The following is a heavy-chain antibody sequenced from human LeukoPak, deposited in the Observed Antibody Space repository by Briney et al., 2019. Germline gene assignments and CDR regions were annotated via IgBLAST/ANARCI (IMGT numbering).Heavy chain of an antibody. J-gene: IGHJ4*02. D-gene: IGHD3-10*01. CDR3: ARHVRITMVRGVNYYFDY. CDR2: FYYSGST. V-gene: IGHV4-39*01. CDR1: GGSISSSSYY. Sequence: SETLSLTCTVSGGSISSSSYYWGWIRQPPGKVLERIGRFYYSGSTYYNPSLKSRVTISVDTSKNQFSLKLSSVTAADTAVYYCARHVRITMVRGVNYYFDYWGQGTLVTVSS.